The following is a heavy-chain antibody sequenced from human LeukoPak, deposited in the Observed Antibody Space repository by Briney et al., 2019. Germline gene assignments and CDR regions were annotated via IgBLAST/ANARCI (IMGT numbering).Heavy chain of an antibody. V-gene: IGHV1-46*01. CDR2: INPSGGST. J-gene: IGHJ6*02. CDR1: GYTFTSYY. D-gene: IGHD5-12*01. Sequence: ASVKVSCKASGYTFTSYYMHWVRQAPGQGLEWMGIINPSGGSTSYAQKFQGRVTMTRDTSTSTVYMELSSLRSEDTAVYYCARDAGYSGYDTTYGMDVWGQGTTVTVSS. CDR3: ARDAGYSGYDTTYGMDV.